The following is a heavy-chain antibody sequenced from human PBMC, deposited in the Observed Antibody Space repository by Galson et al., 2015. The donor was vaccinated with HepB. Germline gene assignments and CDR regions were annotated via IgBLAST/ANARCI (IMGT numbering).Heavy chain of an antibody. Sequence: SLRLSCAASGFNFSNYGMHWVRQPPGKGLEWVAVVSYDGNNKYYADSVKGRFTVSRDNSKKTVYLQMNSLRAEDTAVYYCASGIVGGSTGYWGQGTLVTVSS. CDR1: GFNFSNYG. V-gene: IGHV3-30*03. CDR3: ASGIVGGSTGY. D-gene: IGHD1-26*01. J-gene: IGHJ4*02. CDR2: VSYDGNNK.